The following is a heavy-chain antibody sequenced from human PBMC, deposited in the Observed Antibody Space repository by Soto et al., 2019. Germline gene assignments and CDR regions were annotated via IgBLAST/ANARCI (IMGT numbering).Heavy chain of an antibody. CDR3: ASEYRESDDYDCACGMDV. Sequence: QVQLVQSGAEVKKPGASVKVSCKASGYTFTSYAMHWVRPAPGQRLEWMGWINAGNGNTKCSQKFQGRVTISRDTSASTAYMELSSLRSEDTAVYYCASEYRESDDYDCACGMDVWGQGTTVTVSS. CDR1: GYTFTSYA. J-gene: IGHJ6*02. V-gene: IGHV1-3*01. D-gene: IGHD1-26*01. CDR2: INAGNGNT.